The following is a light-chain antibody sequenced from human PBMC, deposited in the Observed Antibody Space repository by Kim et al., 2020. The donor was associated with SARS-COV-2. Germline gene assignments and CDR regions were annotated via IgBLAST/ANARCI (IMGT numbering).Light chain of an antibody. CDR1: QTISNY. J-gene: IGKJ4*02. CDR2: AAS. CDR3: QQSYSTPVT. Sequence: ASVGDRVTITCRGSQTISNYLNWYQQKPGKAPKLLIYAASSLQSRVPSRFSGRGSGTDFTLTISSLQPEDFATYYCQQSYSTPVTFGGGTKVDIK. V-gene: IGKV1-39*01.